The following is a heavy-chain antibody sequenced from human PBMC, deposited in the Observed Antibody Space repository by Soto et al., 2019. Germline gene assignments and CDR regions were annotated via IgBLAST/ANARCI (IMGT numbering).Heavy chain of an antibody. CDR3: ARDKGIAARPNYFDY. Sequence: SVKVSCKASGGTFSSYAISWVRQAPGQGLEWMGGIIPIFGTANYAQKFQGRVTITADESTSTAYMELSSLRSEDTAVYYCARDKGIAARPNYFDYWGPGTLVTVSS. J-gene: IGHJ4*02. CDR1: GGTFSSYA. CDR2: IIPIFGTA. D-gene: IGHD6-6*01. V-gene: IGHV1-69*13.